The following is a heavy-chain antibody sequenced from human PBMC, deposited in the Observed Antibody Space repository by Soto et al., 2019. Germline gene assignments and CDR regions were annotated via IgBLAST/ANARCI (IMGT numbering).Heavy chain of an antibody. CDR1: GFTFTSSA. CDR2: IVVGSGNT. V-gene: IGHV1-58*01. Sequence: QMQLVQSGPEVKKPGTSVKVSCKASGFTFTSSAVQWVRQARGQRLEWIGWIVVGSGNTNYAQKFQERVTITRDMSTSAAYMELSSLRSGDTAVYYCAAHNKWLRSSFSLYFWGQGTLVTVSS. D-gene: IGHD5-12*01. J-gene: IGHJ4*02. CDR3: AAHNKWLRSSFSLYF.